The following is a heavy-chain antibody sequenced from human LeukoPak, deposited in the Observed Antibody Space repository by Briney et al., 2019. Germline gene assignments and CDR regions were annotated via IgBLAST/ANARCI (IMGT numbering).Heavy chain of an antibody. Sequence: GGSLRPSCAASGFTFSSYAMSWVRQAPGKGLEWVSAISGSGGSTYYADSVKGRFTISRDNSKNTLYLQMNSLRAEDTAVYYCAKDIRITMTKFDYWGQGTLVTVSS. V-gene: IGHV3-23*01. D-gene: IGHD3-22*01. CDR1: GFTFSSYA. J-gene: IGHJ4*02. CDR3: AKDIRITMTKFDY. CDR2: ISGSGGST.